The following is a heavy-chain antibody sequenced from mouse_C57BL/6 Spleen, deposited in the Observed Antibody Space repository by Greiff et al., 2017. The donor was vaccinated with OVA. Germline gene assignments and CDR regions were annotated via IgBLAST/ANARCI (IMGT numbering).Heavy chain of an antibody. D-gene: IGHD2-4*01. V-gene: IGHV1-52*01. CDR2: IDPSDSET. J-gene: IGHJ2*01. CDR1: GYTFTSYW. Sequence: VQLQQPGAELVRPGSSVKLSCKASGYTFTSYWMHWVKQRPIQGLEWIGNIDPSDSETHYNQKFKDKATLTVDKSSSTAYMQLSRLTSEDSAVYYCARRGLYYDYFDYWGQGTTLTVSS. CDR3: ARRGLYYDYFDY.